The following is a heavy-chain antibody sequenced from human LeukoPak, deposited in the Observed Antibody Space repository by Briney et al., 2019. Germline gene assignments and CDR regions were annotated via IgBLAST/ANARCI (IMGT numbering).Heavy chain of an antibody. D-gene: IGHD6-19*01. CDR1: GFTVSSNY. CDR2: IYSGGST. CDR3: ASDGAAGTAYFDY. J-gene: IGHJ4*02. V-gene: IGHV3-66*01. Sequence: GESLRLSCAASGFTVSSNYMSWVRQAPGKGLEWVSVIYSGGSTYYADSVKGRFTISRDNSKNTLYLQMNSLRPEDTAVYYCASDGAAGTAYFDYWGQGTLVTVSS.